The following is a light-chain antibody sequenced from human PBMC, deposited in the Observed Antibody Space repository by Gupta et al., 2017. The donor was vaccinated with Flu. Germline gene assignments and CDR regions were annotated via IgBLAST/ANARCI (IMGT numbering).Light chain of an antibody. CDR1: KLGDKY. Sequence: SPGQTASITCSGDKLGDKYACWYQQKPGQSPVLVIYQDTKRPSGIPERFSGSNSGNTATLTISGTQAMDEADYYCQAWDSSTVVFGGGTKLTVL. CDR3: QAWDSSTVV. V-gene: IGLV3-1*01. J-gene: IGLJ2*01. CDR2: QDT.